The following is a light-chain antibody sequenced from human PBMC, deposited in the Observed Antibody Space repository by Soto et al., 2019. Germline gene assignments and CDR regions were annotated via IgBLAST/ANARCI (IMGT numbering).Light chain of an antibody. CDR2: GAS. Sequence: DIVLTQSPGTLSLSPGERATLSCRASQSVNNNLLAWYQQKPGQAPRLLIYGASSRATGIPDRFSGSGSGTDFTLTINSLDPEDFAVYYCQHYVNYPLTFGGGTKVEIK. V-gene: IGKV3-20*01. CDR3: QHYVNYPLT. CDR1: QSVNNNL. J-gene: IGKJ4*01.